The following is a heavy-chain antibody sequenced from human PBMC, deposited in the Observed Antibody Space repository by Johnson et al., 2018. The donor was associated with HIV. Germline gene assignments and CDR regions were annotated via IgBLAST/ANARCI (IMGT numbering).Heavy chain of an antibody. CDR2: IRYDGTKK. CDR3: ARDQPYYYDSSGYYISAFDI. CDR1: GFSFGSYG. J-gene: IGHJ3*02. V-gene: IGHV3-30*02. Sequence: QVQLVESGGGVVQPGGSLRLSCAASGFSFGSYGMHWVRQAPGKGLEWVAFIRYDGTKKYYADSVKGRFTIYRDNSKNTLYPQMNSLRAEDTAVYDCARDQPYYYDSSGYYISAFDIWGQGTMVTVSS. D-gene: IGHD3-22*01.